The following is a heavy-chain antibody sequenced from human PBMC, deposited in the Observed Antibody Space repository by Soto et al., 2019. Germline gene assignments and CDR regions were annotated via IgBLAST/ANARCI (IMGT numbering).Heavy chain of an antibody. CDR1: GYTFTNYG. CDR3: AREEPGADRTGGYFDS. CDR2: ISAYNGNT. D-gene: IGHD2-2*01. V-gene: IGHV1-18*01. Sequence: ASVKVSCKASGYTFTNYGISWVRQAPGQGLEWMGWISAYNGNTNYAQRLQGRVTMTTDTATSTAYMELRSLRSDDTAVYYCAREEPGADRTGGYFDSGAQETLVTVS. J-gene: IGHJ4*02.